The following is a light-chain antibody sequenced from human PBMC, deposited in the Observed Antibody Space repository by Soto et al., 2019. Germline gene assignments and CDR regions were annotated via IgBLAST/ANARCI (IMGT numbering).Light chain of an antibody. Sequence: QSVVTHESSLTVSPGGTVTLTFASSTGPVTSGFYPHWVQQKPGQAPRTLIYSTTNKHSWTPARFSRSLLGGKAALTLSCVQPEAEADSSCLLYYSSSYVFGAGTKVTVL. J-gene: IGLJ1*01. CDR1: TGPVTSGFY. CDR2: STT. CDR3: LLYYSSSYV. V-gene: IGLV7-43*01.